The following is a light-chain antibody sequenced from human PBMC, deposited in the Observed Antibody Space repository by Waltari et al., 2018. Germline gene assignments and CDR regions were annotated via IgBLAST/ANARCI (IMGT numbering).Light chain of an antibody. V-gene: IGKV3-20*01. CDR3: QHYESLPVT. CDR1: QSISKY. Sequence: EIVLTQSPGTLSLSPGERATLSCRASQSISKYLAWYQQKPGQAPRLLIYHASSRVAGIPDRFSGSGSGTDLSLSISRLEPEDFAVYYCQHYESLPVTFGQGTKVEIK. J-gene: IGKJ1*01. CDR2: HAS.